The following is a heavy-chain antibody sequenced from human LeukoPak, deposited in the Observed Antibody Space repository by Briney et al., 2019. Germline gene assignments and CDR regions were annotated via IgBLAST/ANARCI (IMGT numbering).Heavy chain of an antibody. D-gene: IGHD3-16*01. CDR1: GGSISSSSYY. J-gene: IGHJ4*02. CDR3: ARKGVSDLYYFDS. V-gene: IGHV4-61*05. Sequence: PETRSLTCPVAGGSISSSSYYWSWIRQPPGKGLEWMGNIYYSGSTNYNSSLKSRVTISVDTSKNQISLKLRSVTAADTAVYYCARKGVSDLYYFDSWGQGTLVTVSS. CDR2: IYYSGST.